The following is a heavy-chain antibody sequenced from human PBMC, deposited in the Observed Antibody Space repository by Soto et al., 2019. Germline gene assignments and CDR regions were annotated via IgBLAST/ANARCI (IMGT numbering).Heavy chain of an antibody. CDR1: GYTFTDYY. Sequence: ASVKVSCKASGYTFTDYYIHWVRQAPGQGLEWMGWISPNSGGTNYAQKFQGRVTMTRDTSITTAYMELSSLRSDDTAVYYCARPKNSGYSGYNNDYWGQGTLVTVSS. J-gene: IGHJ4*02. CDR3: ARPKNSGYSGYNNDY. V-gene: IGHV1-2*02. D-gene: IGHD5-12*01. CDR2: ISPNSGGT.